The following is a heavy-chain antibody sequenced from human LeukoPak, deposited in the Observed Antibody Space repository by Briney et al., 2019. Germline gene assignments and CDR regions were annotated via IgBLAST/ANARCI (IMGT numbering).Heavy chain of an antibody. Sequence: SETLSLTCTVSGGSISSGGYYWSWIRQHPRKGLEWIGYIYYSGSTYYNPSLKSRVTISVDTSKNQFSLKLSSVTAADTAVYYCARARPSPLDFDYWGQGTLVTVSS. J-gene: IGHJ4*02. CDR2: IYYSGST. CDR3: ARARPSPLDFDY. CDR1: GGSISSGGYY. D-gene: IGHD6-6*01. V-gene: IGHV4-31*03.